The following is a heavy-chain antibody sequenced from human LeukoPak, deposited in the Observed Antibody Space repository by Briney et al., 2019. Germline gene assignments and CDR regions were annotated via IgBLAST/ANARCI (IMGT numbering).Heavy chain of an antibody. V-gene: IGHV1-46*01. Sequence: ASVKVSCKASGYTFSSYSVHWVRQAPGQGLDWMGIINPSGGSTSYAQKFQGRVTMTRDTSISTAYMELSRLRSDDTAVYYCARVGQWEAFDYWGQGTLVTVSS. D-gene: IGHD1-26*01. J-gene: IGHJ4*02. CDR3: ARVGQWEAFDY. CDR1: GYTFSSYS. CDR2: INPSGGST.